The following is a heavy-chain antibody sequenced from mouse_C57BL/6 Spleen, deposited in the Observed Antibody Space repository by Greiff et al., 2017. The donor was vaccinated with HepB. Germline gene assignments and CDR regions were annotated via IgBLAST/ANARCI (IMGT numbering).Heavy chain of an antibody. CDR3: ASLLQPTGGYWYFDV. CDR1: GYTFTDYA. V-gene: IGHV1-67*01. J-gene: IGHJ1*03. CDR2: ISTYYGDA. D-gene: IGHD2-10*01. Sequence: VKLMESGPELVRPGVSVKISCKGSGYTFTDYAMHWVKQSHAKSLEWIGVISTYYGDASYNQKFKDKATMTVDKSSSTAYMELARLTSEDSAVYYCASLLQPTGGYWYFDVWGTGTTVTVSS.